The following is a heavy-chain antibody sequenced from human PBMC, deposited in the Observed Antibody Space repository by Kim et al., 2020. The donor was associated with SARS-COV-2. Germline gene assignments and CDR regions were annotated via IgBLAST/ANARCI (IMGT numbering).Heavy chain of an antibody. CDR2: IIPIFGTA. CDR1: GGTFSSYA. D-gene: IGHD5-18*01. J-gene: IGHJ4*02. V-gene: IGHV1-69*13. Sequence: SVKVSCKASGGTFSSYAISWVRQAPGQGLEWMGGIIPIFGTANYAQKFQGRVTITADESTSTAYMELSSLRSEDTAVYYCARDYGYSYGSGGYYFDYWGQGTLVTVSS. CDR3: ARDYGYSYGSGGYYFDY.